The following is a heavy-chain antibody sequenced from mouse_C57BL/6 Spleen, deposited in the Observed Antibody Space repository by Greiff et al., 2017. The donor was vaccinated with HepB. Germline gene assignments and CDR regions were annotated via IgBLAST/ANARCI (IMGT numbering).Heavy chain of an antibody. D-gene: IGHD4-1*01. Sequence: DVKLQESGPELVKPGASVKIPCKASGYTFTDYNMDWVKQSHGKSLEWIGDINPNNGGTIYNQKFKGKATLTVDKSSSTAYMELRSLTSEDTAVYYCARANWDYFDYWGQGTTLTVSS. J-gene: IGHJ2*01. CDR1: GYTFTDYN. CDR2: INPNNGGT. V-gene: IGHV1-18*01. CDR3: ARANWDYFDY.